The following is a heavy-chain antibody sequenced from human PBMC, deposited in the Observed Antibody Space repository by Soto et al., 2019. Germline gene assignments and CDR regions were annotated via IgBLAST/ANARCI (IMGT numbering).Heavy chain of an antibody. D-gene: IGHD3-10*01. CDR1: GYTFTSYG. CDR3: AREIDGYYYGSGSYY. CDR2: ISAYNGNT. J-gene: IGHJ4*02. Sequence: ASVKVSCKASGYTFTSYGISWVRQAPGQGLEWMGWISAYNGNTNYAQKLQGRVTMTTDTSTSTAYMELRSLRSDDTAVYYCAREIDGYYYGSGSYYWGQGTLVTVSS. V-gene: IGHV1-18*01.